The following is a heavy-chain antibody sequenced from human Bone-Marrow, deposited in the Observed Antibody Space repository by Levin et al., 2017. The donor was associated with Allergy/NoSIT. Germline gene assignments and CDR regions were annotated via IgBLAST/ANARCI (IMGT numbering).Heavy chain of an antibody. J-gene: IGHJ4*02. CDR3: ARDSSAWSRDL. V-gene: IGHV3-21*01. CDR1: GLTLSDYS. D-gene: IGHD6-19*01. CDR2: LTRSKDYI. Sequence: GGSLRLSCVGSGLTLSDYSMTWVRQAPGKGLQWVSTLTRSKDYIYYADSVKGRFTISRDDASNSLYLQMDGLRGEDRAVYYCARDSSAWSRDLWGQGTLVTVSS.